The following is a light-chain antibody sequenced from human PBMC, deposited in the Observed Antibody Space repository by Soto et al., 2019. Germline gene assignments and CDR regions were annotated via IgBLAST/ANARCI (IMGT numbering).Light chain of an antibody. CDR2: GAS. V-gene: IGKV3-20*01. J-gene: IGKJ1*01. CDR1: QSVSSSY. CDR3: QQYGSSPRT. Sequence: EIVLTQSPGTLSLSPGGRATLSCRASQSVSSSYLAWYQQKPGQAPMLLIYGASSRATGIPDRFSGSGSGTDFTLTISRLEPEDFAVYYCQQYGSSPRTFGQGTKVEIK.